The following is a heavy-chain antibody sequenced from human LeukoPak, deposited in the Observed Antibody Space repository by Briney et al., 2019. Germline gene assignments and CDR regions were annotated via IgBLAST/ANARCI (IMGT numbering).Heavy chain of an antibody. V-gene: IGHV1-18*01. Sequence: ASVKVSCKASGYTFTNYGISWVRQAPGQGLEWMGWISAYNGHTNYAQKLQGRVTMTTDTSTSTAYMELRSLRSDDTAVYYCARAVSYYYYYMDVWGKGTTVTVSS. D-gene: IGHD3-22*01. J-gene: IGHJ6*03. CDR1: GYTFTNYG. CDR2: ISAYNGHT. CDR3: ARAVSYYYYYMDV.